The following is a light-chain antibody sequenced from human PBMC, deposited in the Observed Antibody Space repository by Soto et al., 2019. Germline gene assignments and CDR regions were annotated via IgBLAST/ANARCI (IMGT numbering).Light chain of an antibody. J-gene: IGKJ1*01. CDR2: GVS. Sequence: TVLTQSPGTLSLSPGERATLSCRASQSVSSSYLAWYQQRPGQAPRLLIYGVSSRATGIPDRFSGSGSGTDFTLTISRLEPEDFAVYYCQQYGSSPWTFGQGTKVDIK. CDR3: QQYGSSPWT. CDR1: QSVSSSY. V-gene: IGKV3-20*01.